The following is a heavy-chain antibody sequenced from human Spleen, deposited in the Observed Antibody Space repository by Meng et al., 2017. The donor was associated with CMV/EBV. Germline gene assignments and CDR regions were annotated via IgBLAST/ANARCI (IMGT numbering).Heavy chain of an antibody. CDR2: ISSSGSTI. CDR3: ARDRLQWELGRYGMDV. Sequence: GGSLRLSCAASGFTFSDYYMTWIRQAPGKGLEWVSYISSSGSTIYYADSVKGRFTISRDNAKNSLYLQMNSLRAEDTAVYYCARDRLQWELGRYGMDVWGHGTTVTVSS. J-gene: IGHJ6*02. D-gene: IGHD1-26*01. V-gene: IGHV3-11*04. CDR1: GFTFSDYY.